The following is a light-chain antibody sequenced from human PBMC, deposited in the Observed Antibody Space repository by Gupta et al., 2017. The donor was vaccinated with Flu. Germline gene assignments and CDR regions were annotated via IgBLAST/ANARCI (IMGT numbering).Light chain of an antibody. CDR2: EVS. Sequence: QSALTQPASVSGSPGPPMTISCTGTSSDVGGYNYVSWYQQHPGKAPNLMIYEVSKRPAGVSNRFSGSKSGNTASLTISGLQDEDEADYYCSSYTSSSTVVFGGGTKLTVL. CDR3: SSYTSSSTVV. J-gene: IGLJ2*01. V-gene: IGLV2-14*01. CDR1: SSDVGGYNY.